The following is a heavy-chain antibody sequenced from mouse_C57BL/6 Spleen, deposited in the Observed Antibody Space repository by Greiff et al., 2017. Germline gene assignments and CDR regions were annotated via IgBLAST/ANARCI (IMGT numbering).Heavy chain of an antibody. D-gene: IGHD2-10*01. CDR3: TRSYYRNYDGI. V-gene: IGHV14-4*01. CDR2: IDPENGDT. J-gene: IGHJ2*01. CDR1: GFNIKDDY. Sequence: EVQLQQSGAELVRPGASVKLSCTASGFNIKDDYMHWVKQRPEQGLEWIGWIDPENGDTEYASKFQGKATITADTASNTAYLQLSSLTSEDTAVYYCTRSYYRNYDGIWGQGTTLTVSS.